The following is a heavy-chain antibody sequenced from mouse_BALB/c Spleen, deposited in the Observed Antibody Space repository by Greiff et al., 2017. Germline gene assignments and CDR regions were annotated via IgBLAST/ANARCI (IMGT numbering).Heavy chain of an antibody. V-gene: IGHV14-3*02. D-gene: IGHD1-1*01. CDR2: IDPANGNT. CDR3: ARNPYGSSWDDFDY. CDR1: GFNIKDTY. Sequence: VQLQQSGAELVKPGASVKLSCTASGFNIKDTYMHWVKQRPEQGLEWIGRIDPANGNTKYDPKFQGKATITADTSSNTAYLQLSSLTSEDTAVYSCARNPYGSSWDDFDYWGQGTTLTVSS. J-gene: IGHJ2*01.